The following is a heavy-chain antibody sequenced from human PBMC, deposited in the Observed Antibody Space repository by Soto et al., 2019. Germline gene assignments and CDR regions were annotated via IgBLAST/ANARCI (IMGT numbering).Heavy chain of an antibody. V-gene: IGHV4-4*02. CDR3: ARDVVVPAAIRYYYYGMDV. Sequence: SETVSLTCAVSGGSISSSNWWSWVRQPPGKGLEWIGEIYHSGSTNYNPSLKSRVTISVDKSKNQLSLKLSSVTAADTAVYYCARDVVVPAAIRYYYYGMDVWGQGTTVTVSS. CDR2: IYHSGST. CDR1: GGSISSSNW. J-gene: IGHJ6*02. D-gene: IGHD2-2*01.